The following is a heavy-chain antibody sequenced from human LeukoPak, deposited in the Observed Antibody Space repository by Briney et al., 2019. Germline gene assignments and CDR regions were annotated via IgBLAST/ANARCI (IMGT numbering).Heavy chain of an antibody. V-gene: IGHV3-23*01. CDR3: AKHRRDLLSSSLFDY. CDR2: ISSSGEST. CDR1: GFTFNSFA. Sequence: GGSLRLSCAASGFTFNSFAMSWVRQAPGKGLEWVSGISSSGESTYYVDSVKGRFTISRDNSKNTLYLRMSSLRAEDTALYYCAKHRRDLLSSSLFDYWGQGSLATVSS. D-gene: IGHD1-26*01. J-gene: IGHJ4*02.